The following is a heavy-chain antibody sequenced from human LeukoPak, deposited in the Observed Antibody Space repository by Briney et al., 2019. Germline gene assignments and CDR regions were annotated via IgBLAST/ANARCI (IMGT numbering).Heavy chain of an antibody. CDR2: IIPIFATA. CDR3: ARGPITTRSHFDY. D-gene: IGHD3-22*01. Sequence: SVKVSCKASGGTFSSYAVSWVRQAPGQGLEWMGGIIPIFATANYAQKFQGRVTITADESTSTAYMELSSLRSEDTAVYYCARGPITTRSHFDYWGQGTLVTVSS. V-gene: IGHV1-69*13. CDR1: GGTFSSYA. J-gene: IGHJ4*02.